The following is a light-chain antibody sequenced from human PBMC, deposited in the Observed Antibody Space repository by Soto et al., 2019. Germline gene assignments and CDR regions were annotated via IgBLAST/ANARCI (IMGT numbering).Light chain of an antibody. V-gene: IGKV1-39*01. J-gene: IGKJ4*01. CDR3: QQSYGTPLT. CDR1: QSISNY. Sequence: DMEMTQSPSSLSASVGDRVTITCRASQSISNYLNWYQHKPGKVPKLLIYAASSLQSGVPTRFSVSRSGTDFTLTIHSLQPEDFATYYCQQSYGTPLTFGGGTKIEIK. CDR2: AAS.